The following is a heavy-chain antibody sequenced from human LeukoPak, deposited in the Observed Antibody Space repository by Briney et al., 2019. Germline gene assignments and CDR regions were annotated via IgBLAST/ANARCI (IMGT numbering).Heavy chain of an antibody. CDR1: GLTFSNYA. Sequence: QPGGSLRLSCAASGLTFSNYAMSWVRQAPGKGLEWVSGISDSGGSTYYAGSVKGRFIISRDNSKNTLYLQMNSLRAEDTAVYYCAKRGIMIREVIIIGFHKEAYYFDCWGQGTLVTVSS. CDR3: AKRGIMIREVIIIGFHKEAYYFDC. V-gene: IGHV3-23*01. J-gene: IGHJ4*02. CDR2: ISDSGGST. D-gene: IGHD3-10*01.